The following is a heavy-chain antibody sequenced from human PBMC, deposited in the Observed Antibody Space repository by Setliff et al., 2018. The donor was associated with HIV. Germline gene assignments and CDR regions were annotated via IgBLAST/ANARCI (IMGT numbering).Heavy chain of an antibody. D-gene: IGHD3-22*01. CDR1: GGSIRSSSYY. CDR3: ARALHYYGSGTYYYYFDY. Sequence: SETLSLTCTVSGGSIRSSSYYWGWVRQPPGKGLEWIGSIYYSGSTYYNPSLKSRVTISVDTSKNQFSLKLSSVTAADTAVYFCARALHYYGSGTYYYYFDYWGQGTLVTVSS. V-gene: IGHV4-39*07. CDR2: IYYSGST. J-gene: IGHJ4*02.